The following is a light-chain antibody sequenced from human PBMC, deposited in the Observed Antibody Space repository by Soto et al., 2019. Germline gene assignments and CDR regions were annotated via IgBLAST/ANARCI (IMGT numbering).Light chain of an antibody. CDR1: QSVAGSS. V-gene: IGKV3-20*01. Sequence: EIMLTQSPGTLSLSTGARATLSCRASQSVAGSSLAWYQQKPGQAPRLLIYGASSRATGIPARFSGSGCGTDYSLIISRLEAEDFVVYXXXXYGXXPXXTFGQGTRREIK. CDR3: XXYGXXPXXT. J-gene: IGKJ5*01. CDR2: GAS.